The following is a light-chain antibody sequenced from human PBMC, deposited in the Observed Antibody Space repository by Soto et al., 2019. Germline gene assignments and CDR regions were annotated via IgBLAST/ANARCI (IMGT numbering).Light chain of an antibody. CDR3: QQYGSSPST. CDR2: GAS. CDR1: QSVSSSY. V-gene: IGKV3-20*01. Sequence: EIVLTQSPGTLPLSPGEGATLSCRASQSVSSSYLAWYQQKPGQAPGLLIYGASSRATGIPDRFSGSGSGTDFTLTISRLEPEDFAMYYCQQYGSSPSTFGQGAKVEIK. J-gene: IGKJ1*01.